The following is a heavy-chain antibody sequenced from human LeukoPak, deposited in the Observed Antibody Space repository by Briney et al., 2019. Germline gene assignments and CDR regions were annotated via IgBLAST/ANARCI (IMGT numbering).Heavy chain of an antibody. CDR1: GGSISNSNYY. V-gene: IGHV4-39*01. D-gene: IGHD1-26*01. J-gene: IGHJ4*02. CDR2: IDYSGTS. Sequence: SETLSLTCTVSGGSISNSNYYWGWIRQAPGKGLEWIGTIDYSGTSHYNPSLKSRVTMSVDTSKNQVSLSLSSMTAADTADYYCASPNSGRCYYLDYWGQGILVTVSS. CDR3: ASPNSGRCYYLDY.